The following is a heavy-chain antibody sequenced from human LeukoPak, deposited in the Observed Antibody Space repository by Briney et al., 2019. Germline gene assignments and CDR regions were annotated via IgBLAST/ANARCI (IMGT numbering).Heavy chain of an antibody. CDR2: IYYSGST. J-gene: IGHJ6*02. CDR1: GGSISSYY. Sequence: SETLSLTRTVSGGSISSYYWSWIRQPPGKGLEWIGYIYYSGSTNYNPSLKSRVTISVDTSKNQFSLKLSSVTAADTAVYYCARFRNYDFWSGYPTYYYYGMDVWGQGTTVTVS. CDR3: ARFRNYDFWSGYPTYYYYGMDV. V-gene: IGHV4-59*01. D-gene: IGHD3-3*01.